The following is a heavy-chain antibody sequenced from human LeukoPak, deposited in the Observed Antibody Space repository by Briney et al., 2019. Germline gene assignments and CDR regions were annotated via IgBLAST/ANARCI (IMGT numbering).Heavy chain of an antibody. D-gene: IGHD3-10*01. V-gene: IGHV4-59*12. CDR2: IYYSGST. Sequence: PSETLSLTCTVSGGSISSYYWTWIRQPPGKGLEWIGYIYYSGSTNYNPSLRSRVTISVDRSKNQFSLKLSSVTAADTAVYYCARGSRVTMVRGVMWYFDLWGRGTLVTVSS. J-gene: IGHJ2*01. CDR3: ARGSRVTMVRGVMWYFDL. CDR1: GGSISSYY.